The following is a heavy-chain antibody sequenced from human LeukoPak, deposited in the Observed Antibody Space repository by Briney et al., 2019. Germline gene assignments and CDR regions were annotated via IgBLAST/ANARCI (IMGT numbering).Heavy chain of an antibody. CDR3: ARFNTYYDYVWGSYHYYFDY. Sequence: GASVKVSCKASGYTFTSYGISWVRQAPGQGLEWMGWISAYNGNTNYAQKLQGRATMTTDTSTSTAYMELRSLRSDDTAVYYCARFNTYYDYVWGSYHYYFDYWGQGTLVTVSS. CDR2: ISAYNGNT. V-gene: IGHV1-18*01. D-gene: IGHD3-16*02. J-gene: IGHJ4*02. CDR1: GYTFTSYG.